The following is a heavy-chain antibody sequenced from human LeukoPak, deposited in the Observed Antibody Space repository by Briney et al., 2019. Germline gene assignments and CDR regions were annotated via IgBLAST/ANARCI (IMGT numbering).Heavy chain of an antibody. Sequence: GESLKISCKGSGYSFTSYWIGWVRQMPGKGLEWMGIIYPGDSDTRYSPSFQGQVTISADKSISTAYLQWSSLKASDTAMYYCATLWYNWNPGGYFDYWGQGTLVTVSS. J-gene: IGHJ4*02. D-gene: IGHD1-20*01. CDR3: ATLWYNWNPGGYFDY. V-gene: IGHV5-51*01. CDR1: GYSFTSYW. CDR2: IYPGDSDT.